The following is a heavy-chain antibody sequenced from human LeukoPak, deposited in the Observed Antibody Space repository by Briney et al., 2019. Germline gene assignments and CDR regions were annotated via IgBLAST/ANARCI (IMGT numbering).Heavy chain of an antibody. V-gene: IGHV4-39*07. Sequence: SETLSLTCTVTGGTISNSNYYWGWIRQPPGKGLEWIGSIYYSGSTYYNPSLTSRVTISPDTSKNHFSLKLTSVTAADTAVYFCARGLEYSYGHQWFDPWGQGILVTVSS. D-gene: IGHD5-18*01. CDR2: IYYSGST. CDR1: GGTISNSNYY. CDR3: ARGLEYSYGHQWFDP. J-gene: IGHJ5*02.